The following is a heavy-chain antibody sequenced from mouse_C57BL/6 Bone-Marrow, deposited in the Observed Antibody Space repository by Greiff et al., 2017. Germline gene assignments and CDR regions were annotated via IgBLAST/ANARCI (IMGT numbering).Heavy chain of an antibody. Sequence: VQLQQPGAELVKPGASVKMSCKASGYTFTSYWITWVKQRPGQGLEWIGDIYPGSGGTNYNEKFKSKATLTVDTSSSTAYMQLSSLTSEDSAVYYCARWGDYDGDFDYWGQGTTLTVSS. V-gene: IGHV1-55*01. CDR2: IYPGSGGT. CDR1: GYTFTSYW. D-gene: IGHD2-4*01. J-gene: IGHJ2*01. CDR3: ARWGDYDGDFDY.